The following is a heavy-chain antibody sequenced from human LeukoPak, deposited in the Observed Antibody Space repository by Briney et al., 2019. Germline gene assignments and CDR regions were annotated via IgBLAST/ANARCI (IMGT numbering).Heavy chain of an antibody. J-gene: IGHJ4*02. CDR3: ARDYQGGYGDKTVDY. D-gene: IGHD5-18*01. CDR1: SGSISTYY. Sequence: SETLSLTCTVSSGSISTYYWSWIRQPPGKGLEWIGYIYHNGNTNYNPSLKSRVTLSVDTSKNQFSLKLSSVTAADTAVYYCARDYQGGYGDKTVDYWGQGTLVTVSS. CDR2: IYHNGNT. V-gene: IGHV4-59*12.